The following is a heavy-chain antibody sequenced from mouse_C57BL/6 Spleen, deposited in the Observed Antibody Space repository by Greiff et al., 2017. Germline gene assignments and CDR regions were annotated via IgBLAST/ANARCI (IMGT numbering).Heavy chain of an antibody. CDR1: GYTFTSYW. D-gene: IGHD3-2*02. V-gene: IGHV1-59*01. CDR2: IDPSDSYT. J-gene: IGHJ3*01. CDR3: ARSGGSAWFAY. Sequence: VQLQQPGAELVRPGTSVKLSCKASGYTFTSYWMHWVKQRPGQGLEWIGVIDPSDSYTNYNQKFNGKATLTVDTSSSTAYMQLSSLTSEDSAVYYCARSGGSAWFAYWGQGTLVTVSA.